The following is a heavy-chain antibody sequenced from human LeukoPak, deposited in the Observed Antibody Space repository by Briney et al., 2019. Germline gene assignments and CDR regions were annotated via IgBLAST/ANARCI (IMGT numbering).Heavy chain of an antibody. V-gene: IGHV1-69*13. Sequence: ASVKVSCKASGGTFSSYAISWVRQAPGQGLEWMGGIIPIFGTANYAQKFQGRVTITADESTSTAYMELSSLRSEDTAVYYCARSSLPLQYSSSHLFRNFDYWGQGTLVTVSS. J-gene: IGHJ4*02. D-gene: IGHD6-6*01. CDR3: ARSSLPLQYSSSHLFRNFDY. CDR1: GGTFSSYA. CDR2: IIPIFGTA.